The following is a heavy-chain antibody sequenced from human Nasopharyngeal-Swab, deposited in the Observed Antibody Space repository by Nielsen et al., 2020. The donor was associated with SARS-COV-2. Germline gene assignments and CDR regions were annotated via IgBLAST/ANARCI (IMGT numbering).Heavy chain of an antibody. Sequence: GESLKISCAASGFTFSSYGMHWVRQAPGKGLEWVAIIYYDGSKKYYADSVNGRFTISRDNSKNTLYLQMNSLRGEDTAVYYCARKSGVGEVLGVSFDYWVQGTLVTVSS. CDR2: IYYDGSKK. D-gene: IGHD3-10*01. CDR3: ARKSGVGEVLGVSFDY. J-gene: IGHJ4*02. V-gene: IGHV3-33*01. CDR1: GFTFSSYG.